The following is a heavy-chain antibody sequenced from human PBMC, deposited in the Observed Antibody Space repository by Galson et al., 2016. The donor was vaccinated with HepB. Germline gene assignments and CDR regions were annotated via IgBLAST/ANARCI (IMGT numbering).Heavy chain of an antibody. CDR3: AGAAVGENWYFDL. CDR2: MHQDGST. CDR1: EYPIRNGYF. Sequence: SETLSLTCTVSEYPIRNGYFWGWIRQSPGKGLEWIGSMHQDGSTYYNPSLKSRVSTSVDTSTNQFSLNLHSVTAADTAVYYCAGAAVGENWYFDLWGRGTLVTVSA. V-gene: IGHV4-38-2*02. D-gene: IGHD3-10*01. J-gene: IGHJ2*01.